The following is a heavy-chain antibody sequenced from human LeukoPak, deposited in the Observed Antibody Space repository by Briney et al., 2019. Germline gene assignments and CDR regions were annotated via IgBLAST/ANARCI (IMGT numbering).Heavy chain of an antibody. CDR2: ISSDSGAI. CDR1: GFTFSTYM. J-gene: IGHJ4*02. D-gene: IGHD5-12*01. Sequence: AGGSLRLSCAASGFTFSTYMMNWVRQAPGKGLEWLSYISSDSGAIYYADSVKGRFTISRDNAQKSLYLQMNNLRVEDTAVYYCVREVAYWGQGARVTVSS. CDR3: VREVAY. V-gene: IGHV3-48*01.